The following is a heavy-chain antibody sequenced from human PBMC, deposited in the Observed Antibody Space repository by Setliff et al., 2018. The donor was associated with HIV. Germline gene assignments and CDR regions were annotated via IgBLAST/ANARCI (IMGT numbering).Heavy chain of an antibody. J-gene: IGHJ4*02. V-gene: IGHV5-51*01. D-gene: IGHD6-13*01. CDR2: IYPGDSDT. Sequence: GESLKISCRAFGYNFTSYWIGWVRQMPGKGLEWMGIIYPGDSDTRYSPSFQGQVTLSADKSISTAYLQWSSLKASDTAMYYCARHLIPGDPRYSSSWYYWGQGTLVTVSS. CDR3: ARHLIPGDPRYSSSWYY. CDR1: GYNFTSYW.